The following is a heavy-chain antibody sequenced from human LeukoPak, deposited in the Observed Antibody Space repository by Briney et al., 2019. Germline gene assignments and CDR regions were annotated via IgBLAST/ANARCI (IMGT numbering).Heavy chain of an antibody. CDR1: VFTFSSYS. D-gene: IGHD3-10*01. Sequence: PGGSLRLSCAASVFTFSSYSMNWVRQAPGKGLEWVSSISSRSSYIYYADSVKGRFTISRDNAKNSLYLQMNSLRAEDTAVYYCARDPEVLGYGSGQDYFDYWGQGTMVTVSS. J-gene: IGHJ4*02. CDR2: ISSRSSYI. V-gene: IGHV3-21*01. CDR3: ARDPEVLGYGSGQDYFDY.